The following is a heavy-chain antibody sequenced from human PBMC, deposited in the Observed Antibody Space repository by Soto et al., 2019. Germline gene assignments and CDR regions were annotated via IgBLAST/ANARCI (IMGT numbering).Heavy chain of an antibody. Sequence: PSETLSLTCSVYGGSSRAYHWSWIRQSPGEGLEWIGEFSYSGSLNYNPSLKRRVAVSLDTSTDHFSLTMTSVTAADTAVYYCARVGGYGMDVWGQGTTVTVSS. D-gene: IGHD3-10*01. V-gene: IGHV4-34*01. CDR2: FSYSGSL. CDR1: GGSSRAYH. J-gene: IGHJ6*02. CDR3: ARVGGYGMDV.